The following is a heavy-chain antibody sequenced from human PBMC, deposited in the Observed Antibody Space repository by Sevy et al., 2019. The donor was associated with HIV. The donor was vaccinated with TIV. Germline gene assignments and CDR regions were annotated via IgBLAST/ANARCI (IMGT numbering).Heavy chain of an antibody. Sequence: GGSLRLSCAASGFAFTNYYAMHWVRQAPGKGLEWVALISYDGSDKYYADSVKGRFTISRDNFKNTLYLQMNSLPTGDTAVYYCARPRANYVDHYFFYAMDVWGQGTTVTVSS. CDR3: ARPRANYVDHYFFYAMDV. V-gene: IGHV3-30-3*01. D-gene: IGHD4-17*01. J-gene: IGHJ6*02. CDR2: ISYDGSDK. CDR1: GFAFTNYYA.